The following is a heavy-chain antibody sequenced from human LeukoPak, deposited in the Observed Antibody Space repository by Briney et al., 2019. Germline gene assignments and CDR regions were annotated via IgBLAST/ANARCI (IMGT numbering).Heavy chain of an antibody. CDR2: ISAYNGNT. CDR3: ARDPSGVTTIAVAGNPDAFDI. V-gene: IGHV1-18*01. J-gene: IGHJ3*02. Sequence: ASVKVSCKASGYTFTSYGISWVRQAPGQGLEWMGWISAYNGNTNYAQKLQGRVTMTTDTSTSTAYMELRSLRSDDTAVYYCARDPSGVTTIAVAGNPDAFDIWGQGTMVTVSS. CDR1: GYTFTSYG. D-gene: IGHD6-19*01.